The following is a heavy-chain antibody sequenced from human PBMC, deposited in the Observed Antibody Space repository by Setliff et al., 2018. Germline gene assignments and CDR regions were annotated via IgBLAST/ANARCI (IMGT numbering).Heavy chain of an antibody. CDR3: ARGGYSYGYDHGFDI. J-gene: IGHJ3*02. D-gene: IGHD5-18*01. Sequence: ASVKVSCKVSGYSFSDYGISWVRQAPGQGLEWMGWISAYNGNTKYAQKLQGRVTMATDISTSTAYMELRSLRSDDTAVYYCARGGYSYGYDHGFDIWGQGTMVTVSS. CDR2: ISAYNGNT. CDR1: GYSFSDYG. V-gene: IGHV1-18*01.